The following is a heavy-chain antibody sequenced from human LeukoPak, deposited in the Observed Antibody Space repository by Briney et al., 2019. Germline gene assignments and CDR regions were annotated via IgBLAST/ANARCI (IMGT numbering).Heavy chain of an antibody. D-gene: IGHD1-26*01. CDR1: GYTFTGYY. J-gene: IGHJ4*02. CDR3: ARDQGYIVGATLREIDY. CDR2: INPNSGGT. Sequence: ASVKVSCKASGYTFTGYYMHWVRQAPGQGLEWMGRINPNSGGTNYAQKFQGRVTITRDTSISTAYMKLSRLRSDDTAVYYCARDQGYIVGATLREIDYWGQGTLVTASS. V-gene: IGHV1-2*06.